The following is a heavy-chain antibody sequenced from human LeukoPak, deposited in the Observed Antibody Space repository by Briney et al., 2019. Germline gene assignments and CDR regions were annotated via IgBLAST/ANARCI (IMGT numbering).Heavy chain of an antibody. V-gene: IGHV3-21*01. CDR1: GFTFSSYS. CDR2: IGSSSSYI. Sequence: SGGSLRLSCAASGFTFSSYSMNWVRQAPGKGLEWVSSIGSSSSYIYYADSVKGRFTISRDNAKNSLYLQMNSLRAEDTAVYYCARDKGNSYNWFDPWGQGTLVTVSS. J-gene: IGHJ5*02. CDR3: ARDKGNSYNWFDP.